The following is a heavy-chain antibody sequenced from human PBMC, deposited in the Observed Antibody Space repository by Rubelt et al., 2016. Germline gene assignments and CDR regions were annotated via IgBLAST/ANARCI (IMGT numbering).Heavy chain of an antibody. J-gene: IGHJ6*02. CDR2: ISNGGRT. CDR1: GGSISSYY. CDR3: AGHYNWDNDAFGDMGV. Sequence: QVQLQESGPGLVKPSETLSLTCTVSGGSISSYYWSWIRQPPGKGLEWIGYISNGGRTNYSPSLKSRVTISRDTSKTEIPLNRTFGAATVTAVYYCAGHYNWDNDAFGDMGVWGQGTTVTVAS. D-gene: IGHD1/OR15-1a*01. V-gene: IGHV4-59*08.